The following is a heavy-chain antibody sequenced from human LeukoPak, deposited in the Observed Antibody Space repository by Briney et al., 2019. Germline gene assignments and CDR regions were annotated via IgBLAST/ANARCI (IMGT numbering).Heavy chain of an antibody. CDR1: GFTFSSSA. J-gene: IGHJ4*02. CDR2: IGSSSHFR. CDR3: ARSCDGDCYSDY. V-gene: IGHV3-21*01. D-gene: IGHD2-21*02. Sequence: PGGSLRLSCAASGFTFSSSAMTWVRQAPGKGLEWVSSIGSSSHFRYYADSLKGRVTISRDNAKNSLYLQMNSLRAEDTAVYYCARSCDGDCYSDYWGQGTLVTVSS.